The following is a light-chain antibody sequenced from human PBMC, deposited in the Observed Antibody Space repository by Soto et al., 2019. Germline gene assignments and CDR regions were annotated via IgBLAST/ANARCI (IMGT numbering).Light chain of an antibody. Sequence: DIQMTQSPSSLSASVGDRFTMTCRASQNISPWLAWYQQKPGKAPNLLIYEASSLESGVPSRFSGSGSGTEFTLTISSLQPDDFATYYCQQYSNYSRTFGQGTKVDIK. CDR1: QNISPW. V-gene: IGKV1-5*03. J-gene: IGKJ1*01. CDR2: EAS. CDR3: QQYSNYSRT.